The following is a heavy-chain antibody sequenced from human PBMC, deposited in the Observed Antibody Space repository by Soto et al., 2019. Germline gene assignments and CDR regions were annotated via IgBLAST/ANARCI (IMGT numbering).Heavy chain of an antibody. Sequence: PSETLSLTCAVSGGSITSNNWWNWVRQPPGKGLEWIGEIHHSGSTNYNSSLKSRVTISVDKSKNQFSLKLTSATAADTAVYYCARDTASYDSTWYRWFDPWGQGMLVTVSS. V-gene: IGHV4-4*02. CDR2: IHHSGST. CDR3: ARDTASYDSTWYRWFDP. D-gene: IGHD6-13*01. J-gene: IGHJ5*02. CDR1: GGSITSNNW.